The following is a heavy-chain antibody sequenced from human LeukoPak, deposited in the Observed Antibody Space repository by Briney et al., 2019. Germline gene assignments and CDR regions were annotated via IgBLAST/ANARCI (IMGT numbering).Heavy chain of an antibody. D-gene: IGHD6-19*01. Sequence: SETLSLTCTVSGGYISGSSTYYWGWIRQPPGKGLEWIGSIYYSGSTYYNPSLKSRVTISVDTSKNQFSLKVTSVSAADTAVYYCARSLKISSGWFHNFDYWGQGTLVTVSS. CDR1: GGYISGSSTYY. CDR2: IYYSGST. J-gene: IGHJ4*02. CDR3: ARSLKISSGWFHNFDY. V-gene: IGHV4-39*01.